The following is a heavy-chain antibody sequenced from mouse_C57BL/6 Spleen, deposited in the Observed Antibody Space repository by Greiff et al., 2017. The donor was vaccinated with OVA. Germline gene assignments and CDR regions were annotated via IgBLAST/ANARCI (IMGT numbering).Heavy chain of an antibody. CDR3: ERRGGNRYYAMDY. CDR2: IYPGDGDT. D-gene: IGHD2-1*01. V-gene: IGHV1-80*01. CDR1: GYAFSSYW. J-gene: IGHJ4*01. Sequence: VQLQQSGAELVKPGASVKISCKASGYAFSSYWMNWVKQRPGKGLEWIGQIYPGDGDTNYNGKFKGKATLTADKSSSTAYMQLSRLTSEDSAVYVGERRGGNRYYAMDYWGQGTSVTVSS.